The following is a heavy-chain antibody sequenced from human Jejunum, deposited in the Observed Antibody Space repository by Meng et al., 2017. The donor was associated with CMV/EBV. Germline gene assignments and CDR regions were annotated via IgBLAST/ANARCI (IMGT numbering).Heavy chain of an antibody. CDR3: ARISGGGACCVADY. CDR2: IHNSGST. J-gene: IGHJ4*02. V-gene: IGHV4-39*07. D-gene: IGHD2-21*02. CDR1: GGSISSGSYH. Sequence: GGSISSGSYHCGWIRQTPGKGLEWVGSIHNSGSTHYSPYLKSRVTMSVDTSKNQLSLKLTSVTAADTAVYYCARISGGGACCVADYWGQGTLVTVSS.